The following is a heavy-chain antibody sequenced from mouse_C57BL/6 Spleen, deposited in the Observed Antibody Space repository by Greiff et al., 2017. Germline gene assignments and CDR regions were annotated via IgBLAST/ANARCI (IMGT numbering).Heavy chain of an antibody. CDR2: IRSGGST. V-gene: IGHV2-2*01. CDR1: GFSLTSYG. CDR3: AREEDGSSYWYFDV. Sequence: QVQLQQSGPGLVQPSQSLSITCTVSGFSLTSYGVHWVRQSPGNGLEWLGVIRSGGSTDYNAAFISMLSLSKDNSKIQVFFKMNSLQADDTAIYYCAREEDGSSYWYFDVWGTGTTVTVSS. J-gene: IGHJ1*03. D-gene: IGHD1-1*01.